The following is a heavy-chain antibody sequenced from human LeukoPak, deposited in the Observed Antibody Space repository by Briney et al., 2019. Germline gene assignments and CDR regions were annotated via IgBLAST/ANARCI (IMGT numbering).Heavy chain of an antibody. Sequence: GRSLRLSCAASGFTFSSYGMHWVRQAPGKGLEWVAVISYDGSNNYYADSVKGRFTISRDNSKNTLYLQMNSLRAEDTAVYYCAKEGWLQFYFDYWGQGTLVTVSS. J-gene: IGHJ4*02. CDR1: GFTFSSYG. V-gene: IGHV3-30*18. D-gene: IGHD5-24*01. CDR2: ISYDGSNN. CDR3: AKEGWLQFYFDY.